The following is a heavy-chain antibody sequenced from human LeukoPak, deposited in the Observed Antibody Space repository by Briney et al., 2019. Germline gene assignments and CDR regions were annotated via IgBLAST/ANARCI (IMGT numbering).Heavy chain of an antibody. Sequence: PGGSLRLSCVASGFTFSDYYMTWIRQAPGKGLEWVSYISNSGITISYGDSVRGRFTISRDNARNSLYLQMDSLRVEDTATYYCARDAHSSGWNWIDPWGQGTLVTVSS. J-gene: IGHJ5*02. V-gene: IGHV3-11*01. CDR1: GFTFSDYY. CDR2: ISNSGITI. CDR3: ARDAHSSGWNWIDP. D-gene: IGHD6-19*01.